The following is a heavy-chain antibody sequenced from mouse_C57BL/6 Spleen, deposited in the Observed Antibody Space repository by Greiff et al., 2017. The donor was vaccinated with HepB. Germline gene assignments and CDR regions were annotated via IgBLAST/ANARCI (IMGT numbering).Heavy chain of an antibody. J-gene: IGHJ4*01. CDR3: EGAQLRLRSYAMDY. CDR1: GFTFSSYA. V-gene: IGHV5-4*01. D-gene: IGHD3-2*02. Sequence: EVQLMESGGGLVKPGGSLKLSCAASGFTFSSYAMSWVRQTPEKRLEWVATISDGGSYTYYPDNVKGRYTISRDNAKNNLYLQMSHLKSEDTAMYYCEGAQLRLRSYAMDYWGQGTSVTVSS. CDR2: ISDGGSYT.